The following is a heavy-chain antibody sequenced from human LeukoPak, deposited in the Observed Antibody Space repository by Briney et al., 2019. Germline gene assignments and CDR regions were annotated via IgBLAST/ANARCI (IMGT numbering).Heavy chain of an antibody. CDR2: INHSGST. CDR3: ARGKITFGGVIVMRESAFDI. CDR1: GGSFSGYY. D-gene: IGHD3-16*02. V-gene: IGHV4-34*01. J-gene: IGHJ3*02. Sequence: SETLSLTCAVYGGSFSGYYWSWIRQPPGKGLEWIGEINHSGSTNYNPSLKSRATISVDTSKNQFSLKLSSVTAADTAVYYCARGKITFGGVIVMRESAFDIWGQGTMVTVSS.